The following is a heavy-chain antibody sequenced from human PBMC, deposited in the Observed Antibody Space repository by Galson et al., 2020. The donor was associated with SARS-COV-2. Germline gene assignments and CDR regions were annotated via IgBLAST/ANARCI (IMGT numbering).Heavy chain of an antibody. V-gene: IGHV4-31*03. Sequence: SETLSLTCTVSGGSISSGGYYWSWIRQHPGKGLEWIGYIYYSGSTYYNPSLKSRVTISVDTSKNQFSLKLSSVTAADTAVYYCARDVLSRSGGDYYYYYGMDVWSQGTTVTVSS. J-gene: IGHJ6*02. CDR1: GGSISSGGYY. CDR3: ARDVLSRSGGDYYYYYGMDV. D-gene: IGHD3-16*01. CDR2: IYYSGST.